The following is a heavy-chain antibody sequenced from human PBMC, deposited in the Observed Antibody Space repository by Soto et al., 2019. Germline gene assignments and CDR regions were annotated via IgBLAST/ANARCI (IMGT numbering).Heavy chain of an antibody. D-gene: IGHD3-3*01. J-gene: IGHJ6*02. V-gene: IGHV5-10-1*01. CDR3: ARHGDYDFWSGYYTGLGDYYYYGMDV. Sequence: PGESLKISCKGSGYSFTSYWISWVRQMPGKGLEWMGRIDPSDSYTNYSPSFQGHVTISADKSISTAYLQWSSLKASDTAMYYCARHGDYDFWSGYYTGLGDYYYYGMDVWGQGTTVTVSS. CDR1: GYSFTSYW. CDR2: IDPSDSYT.